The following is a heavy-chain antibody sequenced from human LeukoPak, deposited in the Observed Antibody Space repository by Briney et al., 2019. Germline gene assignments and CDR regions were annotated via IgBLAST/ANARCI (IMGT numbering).Heavy chain of an antibody. D-gene: IGHD3-22*01. V-gene: IGHV4-39*07. CDR3: ASPSTYYYDSSGYYSNDY. CDR1: GGSISSSSYY. J-gene: IGHJ4*02. CDR2: IYYSGST. Sequence: SETLSLTCTVSGGSISSSSYYWGWIRQPPGKGLEWIGSIYYSGSTYYNPSLKSRVTISVDTSKNQFSLKLSSVTAADTAVYYCASPSTYYYDSSGYYSNDYWGQGTLVTVSS.